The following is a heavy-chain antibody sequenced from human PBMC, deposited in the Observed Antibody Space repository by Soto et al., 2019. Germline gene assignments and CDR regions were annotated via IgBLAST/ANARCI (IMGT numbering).Heavy chain of an antibody. CDR3: ARGGGPYVWFNEF. CDR1: GGLFSSFA. D-gene: IGHD3-16*01. V-gene: IGHV1-69*01. Sequence: QEQLVQSGAEVKKPGSSVKVSCKDSGGLFSSFAISWVRQAPGQGLEWMGGIIPVFGTTNYAQKFQGRVTITADESTNTDYRELSSLPSDDTAMYYCARGGGPYVWFNEFWGQGTQVTVSS. CDR2: IIPVFGTT. J-gene: IGHJ4*02.